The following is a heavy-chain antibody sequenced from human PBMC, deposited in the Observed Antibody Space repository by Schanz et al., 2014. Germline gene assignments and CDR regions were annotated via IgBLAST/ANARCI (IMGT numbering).Heavy chain of an antibody. CDR2: VYFSGTT. CDR3: ARHGGYYDVLNSFDI. D-gene: IGHD3-16*01. CDR1: GGSISSGESY. V-gene: IGHV4-39*01. J-gene: IGHJ5*02. Sequence: QVHLQESGPGLVKPSGTLSVTCTVSGGSISSGESYWGWIRQSPEEGLQYIGRVYFSGTTAYSPSLKGRVTISVDTSKNQFSLMLTSVTAADTAVYFCARHGGYYDVLNSFDIWGQGTLVTVSS.